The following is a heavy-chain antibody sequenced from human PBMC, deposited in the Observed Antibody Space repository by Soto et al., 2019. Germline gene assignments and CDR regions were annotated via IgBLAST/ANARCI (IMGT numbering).Heavy chain of an antibody. J-gene: IGHJ6*03. CDR2: INAGNGNT. D-gene: IGHD3-9*01. CDR1: GYTFTSYA. CDR3: ASGGDMLTGSPPGGYYYHMDV. Sequence: QVQLVQSGAEVKKPGASVKVSCKASGYTFTSYAMHWVRQAPGQRLEWMGWINAGNGNTKYSQKFQGRVTITRDTSASTAYMELSRLRSEDTAVYYCASGGDMLTGSPPGGYYYHMDVWGKGTTVTVSS. V-gene: IGHV1-3*01.